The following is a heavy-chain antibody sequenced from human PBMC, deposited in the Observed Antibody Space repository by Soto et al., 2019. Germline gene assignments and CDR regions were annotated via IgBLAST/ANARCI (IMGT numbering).Heavy chain of an antibody. CDR2: IYYSGST. V-gene: IGHV4-30-4*01. CDR3: ARGCLYYYILTGYSNYAFDI. Sequence: QVQLQESGPGLVKPSQTLSLTCTVSGGSISSGDYYWSWIRQPPGKGLEWIGYIYYSGSTYYNPSLTSRVTISVDTSKNQFSLKLSSVTAADTAVYYCARGCLYYYILTGYSNYAFDIWGQGTMVTVSS. CDR1: GGSISSGDYY. J-gene: IGHJ3*02. D-gene: IGHD3-9*01.